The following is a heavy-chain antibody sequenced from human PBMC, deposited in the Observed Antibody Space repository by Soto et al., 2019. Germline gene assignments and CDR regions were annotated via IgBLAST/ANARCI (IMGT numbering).Heavy chain of an antibody. CDR1: GFTFSSYA. D-gene: IGHD6-13*01. CDR2: ISYDGSNK. V-gene: IGHV3-30-3*01. CDR3: ARDRHIAAAGTPYYYCYYGMDV. J-gene: IGHJ6*02. Sequence: PGGSLRLSCAASGFTFSSYAMHWVRQAPGKGLEWVAVISYDGSNKYYADSVKGRFTISRDNSKNTLYLQMNSLRAEDTAVYYCARDRHIAAAGTPYYYCYYGMDVWGQGTTVTVSS.